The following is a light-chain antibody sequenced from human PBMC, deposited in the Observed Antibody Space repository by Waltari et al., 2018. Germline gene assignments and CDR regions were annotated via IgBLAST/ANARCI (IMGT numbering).Light chain of an antibody. CDR1: NSNVGGNT. CDR3: AVWDDSLNGPV. Sequence: QSVLTQPASASGTPGQRVTISCSGSNSNVGGNTVNWYQQFPGTAPKLLIYIDNLRPSGIPDRFSGSKSGTSASLAISGLQSEDEADYYCAVWDDSLNGPVVGGGTKLTVL. V-gene: IGLV1-44*01. J-gene: IGLJ2*01. CDR2: IDN.